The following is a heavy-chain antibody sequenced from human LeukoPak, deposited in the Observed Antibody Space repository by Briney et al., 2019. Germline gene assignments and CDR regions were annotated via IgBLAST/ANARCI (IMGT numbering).Heavy chain of an antibody. J-gene: IGHJ6*02. Sequence: PGGFLRLSCAASGFTFGSFGMSWVRQAPGKGLEWVSTITGRGDITYYADSVRGRFTISRDNSKNTLYLQMNSLRAEDTAVYYCAKDRVPSAKSYYYYYGMDVWGQGTTVTVSS. CDR2: ITGRGDIT. V-gene: IGHV3-23*01. CDR1: GFTFGSFG. CDR3: AKDRVPSAKSYYYYYGMDV. D-gene: IGHD2-2*01.